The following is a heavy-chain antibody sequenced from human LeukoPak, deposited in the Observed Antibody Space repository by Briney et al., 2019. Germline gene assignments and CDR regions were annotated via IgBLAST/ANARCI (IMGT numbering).Heavy chain of an antibody. CDR1: GFTFSSYW. J-gene: IGHJ6*02. D-gene: IGHD2/OR15-2a*01. Sequence: GGSLRLSCEASGFTFSSYWMSWVRQAPGKGLEWVANIKQDGSEKYYVDSVKGRFTISRDNAENSLYLQMNSLRDEDTAIYYCAREVIHTGDYYYYYGMDVWGQGTTVTVSS. CDR3: AREVIHTGDYYYYYGMDV. CDR2: IKQDGSEK. V-gene: IGHV3-7*03.